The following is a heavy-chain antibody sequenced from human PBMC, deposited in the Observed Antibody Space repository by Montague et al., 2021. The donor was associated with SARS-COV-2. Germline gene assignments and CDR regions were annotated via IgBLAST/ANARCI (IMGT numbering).Heavy chain of an antibody. Sequence: SLRLSCAASGFTFSSYTITWVRQAPGKGLEWVSGISGSGGSTYYADSVKGRFTISRDNSKNTLYLQMNSLRAEDTAVYYCAKDRSSSGWFGGLDYWGQGTLVTVSS. CDR2: ISGSGGST. V-gene: IGHV3-23*01. D-gene: IGHD6-19*01. CDR1: GFTFSSYT. J-gene: IGHJ4*02. CDR3: AKDRSSSGWFGGLDY.